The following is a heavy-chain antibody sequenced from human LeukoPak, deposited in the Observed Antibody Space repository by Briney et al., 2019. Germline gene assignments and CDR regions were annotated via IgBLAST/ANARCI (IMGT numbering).Heavy chain of an antibody. CDR3: ARVAPPLDDYIRGSFPYYFDY. V-gene: IGHV3-23*01. Sequence: GGSLRLSCAASRFIFDNYGMTWVRQAPGKGLEWVSGISDDGYSTYYADSVKGRFTISRDNSKNTSYLHMSSLRVEDTAVFYCARVAPPLDDYIRGSFPYYFDYWGQGTPVTVSS. J-gene: IGHJ4*02. CDR2: ISDDGYST. D-gene: IGHD3-16*01. CDR1: RFIFDNYG.